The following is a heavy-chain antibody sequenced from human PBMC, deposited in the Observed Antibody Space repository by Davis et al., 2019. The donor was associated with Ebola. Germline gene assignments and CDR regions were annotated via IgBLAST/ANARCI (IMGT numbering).Heavy chain of an antibody. D-gene: IGHD3-3*01. CDR1: GGSVSSGSYY. Sequence: PSETLSLTCTVSGGSVSSGSYYWSWIRQPPGKGLEWIGEINHSGSTNYNPSLKSRVTISVDRSKNQFSLKLSSVTAADTAVYYYARVQDDFWSGQRAHYFDYWGQGTLVTVSS. J-gene: IGHJ4*02. CDR3: ARVQDDFWSGQRAHYFDY. V-gene: IGHV4-61*01. CDR2: INHSGST.